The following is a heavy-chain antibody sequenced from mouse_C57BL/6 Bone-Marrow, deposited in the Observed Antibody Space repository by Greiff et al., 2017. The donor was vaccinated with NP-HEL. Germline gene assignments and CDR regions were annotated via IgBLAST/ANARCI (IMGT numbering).Heavy chain of an antibody. V-gene: IGHV5-17*01. Sequence: EVKLMESGGGLVKPGGSLKLSCAASGFTFSDYGMHWVRQAPEKGLEWVAYISSGSSTIYYADTVKGRFTISRDNAKNTLFLQMTSLRSEDTAMYYCARLGRRGYYWGQGTTLTVSS. CDR3: ARLGRRGYY. D-gene: IGHD4-1*01. CDR2: ISSGSSTI. CDR1: GFTFSDYG. J-gene: IGHJ2*01.